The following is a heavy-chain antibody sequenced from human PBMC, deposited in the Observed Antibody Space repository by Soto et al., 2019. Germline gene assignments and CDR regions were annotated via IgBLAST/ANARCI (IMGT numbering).Heavy chain of an antibody. CDR3: ANFNWHFEI. CDR2: IYYTGST. Sequence: QVQLQESGPGLVKPSETLSLTCTVSGGSISSYYWSWIRQPPGKGLEWIGYIYYTGSTNYNPSLNSRVTISVDTSKNQFSLQLSSVTAADAAVYYCANFNWHFEIWGRGTLVTVSS. V-gene: IGHV4-59*01. CDR1: GGSISSYY. J-gene: IGHJ2*01.